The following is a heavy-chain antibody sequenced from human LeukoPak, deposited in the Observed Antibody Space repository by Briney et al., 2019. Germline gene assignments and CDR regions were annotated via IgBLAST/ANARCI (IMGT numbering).Heavy chain of an antibody. CDR3: ARGGGKQQLVRASRKFDY. J-gene: IGHJ4*02. CDR2: INHSGST. CDR1: GGSFSGYY. D-gene: IGHD6-13*01. V-gene: IGHV4-34*01. Sequence: SETLSLTCAVYGGSFSGYYWSWIRQPPGKGLEWIGEINHSGSTNYKPSLKSRVTRSGDTSKNQSSLKLSSVTAADTAVYYCARGGGKQQLVRASRKFDYWGQGTLVTVSS.